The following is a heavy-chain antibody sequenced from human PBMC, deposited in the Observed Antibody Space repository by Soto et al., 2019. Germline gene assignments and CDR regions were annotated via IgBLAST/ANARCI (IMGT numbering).Heavy chain of an antibody. Sequence: SETLSLTCTVSGGSISSGGYYWSWIRQHPGKGLEWIGYIYYSGGTYYNPSLKSRVTISVDTSKNQFSLKLSSVTAADTAVYYCASRSDYDIFYWGQGTLVTVSS. CDR3: ASRSDYDIFY. CDR1: GGSISSGGYY. D-gene: IGHD3-9*01. J-gene: IGHJ4*02. V-gene: IGHV4-31*03. CDR2: IYYSGGT.